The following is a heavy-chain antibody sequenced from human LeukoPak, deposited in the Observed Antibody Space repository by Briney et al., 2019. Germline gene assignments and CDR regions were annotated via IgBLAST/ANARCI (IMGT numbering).Heavy chain of an antibody. D-gene: IGHD6-13*01. V-gene: IGHV1-46*01. CDR2: INPSGGST. J-gene: IGHJ4*02. CDR1: GYTFTSYY. CDR3: ARSGSSWYSAFY. Sequence: ASVKVSCKASGYTFTSYYMHWVRQAPGQGLEWMGIINPSGGSTSYAQKFQGRVTMTRDTSTSTVYMELSSLRPEDTAVYYCARSGSSWYSAFYWGQGTLVTVSS.